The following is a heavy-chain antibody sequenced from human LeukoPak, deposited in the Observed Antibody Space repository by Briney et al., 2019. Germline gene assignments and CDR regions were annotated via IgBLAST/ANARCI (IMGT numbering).Heavy chain of an antibody. V-gene: IGHV4-34*01. CDR1: GGSFSGYY. J-gene: IGHJ3*02. Sequence: SETLSLTCAVYGGSFSGYYWNWIRQPPGKGLEWIGEIDHSGRTNNNPALRSRVAISVDTSKSQFSLSLNSVTAADTAVYYCARYLSTAALRAFDIWGQGTMVTVSS. CDR3: ARYLSTAALRAFDI. D-gene: IGHD5/OR15-5a*01. CDR2: IDHSGRT.